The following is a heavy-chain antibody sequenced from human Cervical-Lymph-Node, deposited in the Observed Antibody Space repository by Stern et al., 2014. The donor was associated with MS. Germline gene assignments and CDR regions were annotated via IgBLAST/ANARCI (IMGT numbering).Heavy chain of an antibody. D-gene: IGHD1-26*01. CDR3: ARGHWELLGNNFFDY. Sequence: QVQLQESGPGLVKPSQTLSLTCTVSGGSISSGTSYWSWIRQPAGGGLEWIGRLPASGATYYNPSLKSRVPISGDTSKNQFPLNLSPVTAADTAVYYCARGHWELLGNNFFDYWGQGTLVTVSS. CDR1: GGSISSGTSY. V-gene: IGHV4-61*02. CDR2: LPASGAT. J-gene: IGHJ4*02.